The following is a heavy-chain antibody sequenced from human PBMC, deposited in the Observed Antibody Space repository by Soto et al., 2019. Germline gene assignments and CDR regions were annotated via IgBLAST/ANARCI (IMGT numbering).Heavy chain of an antibody. CDR3: TRVRLVSSRSSAY. Sequence: EVQLVESGGGLVQPGVSLRLSCAASGFTFSYHYMDWVRQAPGKGLERVGGIKNKANSYTTEYAAPVKGRFIISSHDSTITEFLQMNRLQTDATAVYYCTRVRLVSSRSSAYSGEGMLLSVSS. J-gene: IGHJ4*02. CDR2: IKNKANSYTT. V-gene: IGHV3-72*01. CDR1: GFTFSYHY. D-gene: IGHD6-19*01.